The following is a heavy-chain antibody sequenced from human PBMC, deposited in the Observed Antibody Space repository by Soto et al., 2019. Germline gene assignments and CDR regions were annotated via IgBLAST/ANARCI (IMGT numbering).Heavy chain of an antibody. CDR1: GGSFSGYY. D-gene: IGHD5-12*01. CDR2: INHSGST. CDR3: ARVASPRGYSGYGRNYFDY. Sequence: SETLSLTCAVYGGSFSGYYWSWIRQPPGKGLEWIGEINHSGSTNYNPSLKSRVTISVDTSKNQFSLKLSSVTAADTAVYYCARVASPRGYSGYGRNYFDYWGQGTLVTVSS. V-gene: IGHV4-34*01. J-gene: IGHJ4*02.